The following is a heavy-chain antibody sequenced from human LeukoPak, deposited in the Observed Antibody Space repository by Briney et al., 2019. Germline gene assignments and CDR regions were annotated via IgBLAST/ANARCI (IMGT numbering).Heavy chain of an antibody. V-gene: IGHV1-2*02. Sequence: ASVKVSCKASGYIFTGYYMHWVRQAPGQGLGWMGWINPNSGDTNYAQKFQGRVTMTRDTSISTAYMELSRLRSDDTAVYYCARGGGSSSYYYYYMDVWGKGTTVTISS. CDR1: GYIFTGYY. CDR2: INPNSGDT. J-gene: IGHJ6*03. CDR3: ARGGGSSSYYYYYMDV. D-gene: IGHD2-15*01.